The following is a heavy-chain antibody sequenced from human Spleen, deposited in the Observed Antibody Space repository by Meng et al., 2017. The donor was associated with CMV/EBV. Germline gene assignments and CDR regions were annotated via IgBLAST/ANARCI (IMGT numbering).Heavy chain of an antibody. Sequence: GESLKISCAASGFTFSSYWMHWVRQAPGKGLVWVSRINGDGRSTNYGDSVKGRFTISRDNAKNTLYLQMNSLRAEDTAVYYCARTGYCRDTNCYYFGASYGVDVWGQGTTVTVSS. D-gene: IGHD2-2*01. J-gene: IGHJ6*02. CDR1: GFTFSSYW. CDR3: ARTGYCRDTNCYYFGASYGVDV. CDR2: INGDGRST. V-gene: IGHV3-74*01.